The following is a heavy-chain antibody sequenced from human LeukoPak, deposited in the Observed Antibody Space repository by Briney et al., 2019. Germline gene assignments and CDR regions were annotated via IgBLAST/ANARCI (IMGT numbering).Heavy chain of an antibody. CDR2: INSDGSST. CDR3: ARDRVINHYESNNSSIDY. Sequence: GGSLRLSCAASGFTFSIYWVHWVRQAPGKGLVWVSSINSDGSSTSYADSVKGRFTISRDNAKNTLYLQMNSLRAEDTAVYYCARDRVINHYESNNSSIDYWGQGTLVTVSS. D-gene: IGHD3-22*01. V-gene: IGHV3-74*01. CDR1: GFTFSIYW. J-gene: IGHJ4*02.